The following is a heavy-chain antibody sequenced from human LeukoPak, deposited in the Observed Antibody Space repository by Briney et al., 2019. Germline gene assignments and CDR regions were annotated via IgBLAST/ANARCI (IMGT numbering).Heavy chain of an antibody. J-gene: IGHJ4*02. V-gene: IGHV4-59*01. D-gene: IGHD5-24*01. Sequence: PSETLSLTCTVSGGSISSYYWIWIRQPPGKGLEWIGYIYYSGSTNYNPSLKSRVTISVDTSKNQFSLKLSSVTAADTAVYYCASAGVKMAYDYWGQGTLVTVSS. CDR3: ASAGVKMAYDY. CDR2: IYYSGST. CDR1: GGSISSYY.